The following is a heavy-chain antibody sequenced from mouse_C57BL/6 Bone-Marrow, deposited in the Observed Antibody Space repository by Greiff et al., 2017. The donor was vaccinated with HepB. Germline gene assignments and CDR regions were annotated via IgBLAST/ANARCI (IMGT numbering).Heavy chain of an antibody. CDR3: AREAGHYLAWFAY. CDR2: ISDGGSYT. D-gene: IGHD1-2*01. V-gene: IGHV5-4*01. J-gene: IGHJ3*01. Sequence: EVMLVESGGGLVKPGGSLKLSCAASGFTFSSYAMSWVRQTPEKRLEWVATISDGGSYTYYPDNVKGRFTISRDNAKNNLYLQMSHLKSEDTAMYYCAREAGHYLAWFAYWGQGTLVTVSA. CDR1: GFTFSSYA.